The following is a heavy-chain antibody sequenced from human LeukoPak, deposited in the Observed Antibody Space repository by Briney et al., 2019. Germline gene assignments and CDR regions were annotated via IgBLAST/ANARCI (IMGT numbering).Heavy chain of an antibody. CDR3: ARDLGYCSSTSCYWGAFDI. CDR1: GYTFTSYY. V-gene: IGHV1-46*01. J-gene: IGHJ3*02. Sequence: GASVKVSCKASGYTFTSYYMHWVRQAPGQGLEWMGIINPSGGSTSYAQKFQGRVTMTRDMSTSTVYMELSSLRSEDTAVYYCARDLGYCSSTSCYWGAFDIWGQGTMVNVSS. CDR2: INPSGGST. D-gene: IGHD2-2*01.